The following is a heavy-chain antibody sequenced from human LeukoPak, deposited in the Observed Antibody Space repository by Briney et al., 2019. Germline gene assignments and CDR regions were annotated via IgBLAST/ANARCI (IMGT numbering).Heavy chain of an antibody. V-gene: IGHV1-2*02. D-gene: IGHD3-22*01. CDR1: GYTFTGYY. CDR3: AREVAGDRSYYDSSGYSETDAFDI. Sequence: GASVKVSCKASGYTFTGYYMHWVRQAPGQGLEWMGWINPNSGGTNYAQKFQGRVTMTRDTSTSTVYMELNSLRAEDTAVYYCAREVAGDRSYYDSSGYSETDAFDIWGQGTMVTVSS. J-gene: IGHJ3*02. CDR2: INPNSGGT.